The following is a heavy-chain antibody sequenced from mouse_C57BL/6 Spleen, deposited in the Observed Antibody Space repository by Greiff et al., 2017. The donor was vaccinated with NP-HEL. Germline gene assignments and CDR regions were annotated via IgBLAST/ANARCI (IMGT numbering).Heavy chain of an antibody. D-gene: IGHD2-5*01. V-gene: IGHV1-81*01. CDR3: TRRDCSNYVEAMDY. CDR2: IYPRSGNT. J-gene: IGHJ4*01. CDR1: GYTFTSYG. Sequence: VQLQQSGAELVRPGASVKLSCKASGYTFTSYGISWVKQRPGQGLEWIGEIYPRSGNTDYNEKFKGKATLTADKSSSTEYMELRSLTSEDSAVYCGTRRDCSNYVEAMDYWGQGTSVTVSS.